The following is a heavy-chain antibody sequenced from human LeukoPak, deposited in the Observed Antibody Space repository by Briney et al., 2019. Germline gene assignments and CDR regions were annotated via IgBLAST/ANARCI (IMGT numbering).Heavy chain of an antibody. CDR1: GGSISSRGYY. CDR2: IYYSGST. CDR3: AGFNGYYFDY. J-gene: IGHJ4*02. Sequence: PSQTLSLTCTVSGGSISSRGYYWSWIRQHPEKGLEWIGYIYYSGSTYYNASLKSRITISVDTSKNQFSLKLSSVTAADTAVYYCAGFNGYYFDYWGQGTLVTVSS. V-gene: IGHV4-31*03.